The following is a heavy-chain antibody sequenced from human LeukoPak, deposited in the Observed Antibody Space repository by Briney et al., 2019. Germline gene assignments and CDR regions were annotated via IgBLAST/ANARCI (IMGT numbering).Heavy chain of an antibody. Sequence: PGGSLRLSCAASGFTFSNAWMSWVRQAPGKGLEWVDRIKSKTDGGTTDYAAPVKGRFTISKDDSKNTLYPQMNSLKTEDTAIYYCTTAWYWVAYPDSWGQGTLVTVSS. CDR2: IKSKTDGGTT. D-gene: IGHD3-16*01. CDR1: GFTFSNAW. J-gene: IGHJ4*02. V-gene: IGHV3-15*01. CDR3: TTAWYWVAYPDS.